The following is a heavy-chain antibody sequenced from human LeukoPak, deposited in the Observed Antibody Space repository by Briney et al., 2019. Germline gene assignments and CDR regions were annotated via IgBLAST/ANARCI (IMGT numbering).Heavy chain of an antibody. J-gene: IGHJ4*02. V-gene: IGHV3-7*01. CDR1: GFTFSSYW. Sequence: GGSLRLSCAVSGFTFSSYWMTWVRQAPGKGLEWVANINKDGSEIYYGDSVKGRFTISRDNAKNSLYLQMNSLRAEDTAVYYCARPYYYSSGSLPYWGRGTLVTVSS. CDR3: ARPYYYSSGSLPY. CDR2: INKDGSEI. D-gene: IGHD3-10*01.